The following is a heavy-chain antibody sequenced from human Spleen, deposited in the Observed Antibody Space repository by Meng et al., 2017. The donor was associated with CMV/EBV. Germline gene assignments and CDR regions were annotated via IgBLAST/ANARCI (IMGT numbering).Heavy chain of an antibody. CDR3: ARSVSSTPAFDY. Sequence: SETLSLTCAVYGGSFSTYYWNWIRQPPGKGLEWIGEINHNGSTNYNPSLKSRVTISVDTSKNQFSLKLSSVTAADTAVYYCARSVSSTPAFDYWGQGTLVTVSS. D-gene: IGHD6-6*01. V-gene: IGHV4-34*01. CDR2: INHNGST. J-gene: IGHJ4*02. CDR1: GGSFSTYY.